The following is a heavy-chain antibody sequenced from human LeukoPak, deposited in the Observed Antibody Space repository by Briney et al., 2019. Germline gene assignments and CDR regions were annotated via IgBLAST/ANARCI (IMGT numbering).Heavy chain of an antibody. D-gene: IGHD4-11*01. CDR1: GGSISSGDYY. CDR3: ARTVTTYYYMDV. Sequence: PSETLSLTCSVSGGSISSGDYYWSWIRQPPGKGLEWIGYIYYSGSTYYNPSLKSRVTISVDTSKNQFSLKLSSVTAADTAVYYCARTVTTYYYMDVWGKGTTVTVSS. V-gene: IGHV4-30-4*02. J-gene: IGHJ6*03. CDR2: IYYSGST.